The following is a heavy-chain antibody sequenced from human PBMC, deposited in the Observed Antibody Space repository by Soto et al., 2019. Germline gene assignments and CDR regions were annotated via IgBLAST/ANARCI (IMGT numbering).Heavy chain of an antibody. J-gene: IGHJ4*02. CDR3: ARGSTDSYPGSRIFDF. Sequence: GGSLRLSCVASGLTFGSRAVSWVRQAPGEGLQWVSTITDTGGDAKYADSVRGRFVISRDNSKKTLYLQMTSLTAEDSAMYFCARGSTDSYPGSRIFDFWGRGTLVTVSS. D-gene: IGHD3-10*01. CDR2: ITDTGGDA. CDR1: GLTFGSRA. V-gene: IGHV3-23*01.